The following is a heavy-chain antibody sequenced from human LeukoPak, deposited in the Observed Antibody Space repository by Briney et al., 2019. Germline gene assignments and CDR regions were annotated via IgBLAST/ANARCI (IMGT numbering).Heavy chain of an antibody. Sequence: PGGSLRLSCAASGFTFSSYAMSWVLQAPGKGLEWVSAISGSGGSTYYADSVKGRFTISRDNSKNTLYLQMNSLRVEDTAVYYCAKDIRHSSSWFEAFDYWGQGTLVTVSS. CDR1: GFTFSSYA. CDR3: AKDIRHSSSWFEAFDY. D-gene: IGHD6-13*01. CDR2: ISGSGGST. J-gene: IGHJ4*02. V-gene: IGHV3-23*01.